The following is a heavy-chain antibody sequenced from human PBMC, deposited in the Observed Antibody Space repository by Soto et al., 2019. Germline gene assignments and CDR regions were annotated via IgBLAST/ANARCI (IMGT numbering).Heavy chain of an antibody. D-gene: IGHD3-10*01. CDR2: ISYDGSNK. CDR1: GFTFSSYG. J-gene: IGHJ6*02. Sequence: ESGGGVVQPGRSLRLSCAASGFTFSSYGMHWVRQAPGKGLEWVAVISYDGSNKYYADSVKGRFTISRDNSKNTLYLQMNSLRAEDTAVYYCATLRPKLLWFGELSDGMDVWGQGTTVTVSS. CDR3: ATLRPKLLWFGELSDGMDV. V-gene: IGHV3-30*03.